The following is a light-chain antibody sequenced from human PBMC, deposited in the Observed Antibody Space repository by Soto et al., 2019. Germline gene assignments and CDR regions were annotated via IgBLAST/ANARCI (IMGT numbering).Light chain of an antibody. J-gene: IGKJ4*01. CDR2: TAS. CDR3: QQYDSPPLT. CDR1: QDISNY. Sequence: DIQMTQSPSSLSASVGDRVTITCQASQDISNYLNWYQQKPGKAPKMLIYTASNLETGVPSRFSGSGSGTDFTFTISSLQPEDIGTYYCQQYDSPPLTFGGGTKVEIK. V-gene: IGKV1-33*01.